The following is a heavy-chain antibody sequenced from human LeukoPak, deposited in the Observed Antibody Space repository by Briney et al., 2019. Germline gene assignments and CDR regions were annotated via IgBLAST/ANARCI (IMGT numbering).Heavy chain of an antibody. V-gene: IGHV1-46*01. Sequence: ASVKVSCKASGYTFTSYYLHWVRQAPGQGLEWMGGINPVDGRTSSAQKFQGRVTMTRETSTSTFYMELSSLRSEDAAVYYCARNYDGTGDLDYWGQETLVTVSS. J-gene: IGHJ4*02. CDR3: ARNYDGTGDLDY. D-gene: IGHD3-22*01. CDR2: INPVDGRT. CDR1: GYTFTSYY.